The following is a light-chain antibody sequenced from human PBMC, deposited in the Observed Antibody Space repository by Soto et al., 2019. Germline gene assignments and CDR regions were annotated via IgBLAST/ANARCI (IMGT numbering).Light chain of an antibody. CDR2: DDS. CDR3: QVWDSSRGRQEYV. J-gene: IGLJ1*01. CDR1: DIGSKS. V-gene: IGLV3-21*02. Sequence: SYELTQPPSVSVAPGQTARISCGGDDIGSKSVHWYQQKPGQAPVLVVYDDSARPSGTPERFSGSNSGNTATLTISRVEAGDEADYYCQVWDSSRGRQEYVFGTGTKVTVL.